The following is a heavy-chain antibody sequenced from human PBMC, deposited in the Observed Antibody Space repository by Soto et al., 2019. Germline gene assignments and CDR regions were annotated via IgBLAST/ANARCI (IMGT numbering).Heavy chain of an antibody. D-gene: IGHD3-22*01. CDR1: GFTFSSYA. CDR3: ARDMGSSGYHRPGGQY. Sequence: QVQLVESGGGVVQPGRSLRLSCAASGFTFSSYAMHWVRQAPGKGLEWVAVISYDGSNKYYADSVKGRFTISRDNSKNTLYLQMNSLRAEDTAVYYCARDMGSSGYHRPGGQYWGQGTLVTVSS. V-gene: IGHV3-30-3*01. J-gene: IGHJ4*02. CDR2: ISYDGSNK.